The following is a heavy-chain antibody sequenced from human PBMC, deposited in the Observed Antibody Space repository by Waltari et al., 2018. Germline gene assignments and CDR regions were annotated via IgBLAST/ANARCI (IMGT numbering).Heavy chain of an antibody. J-gene: IGHJ2*01. V-gene: IGHV3-21*01. CDR1: GFTFSSHP. Sequence: EVQLVESGGGLVKPGGHLTLSSAASGFTFSSHPMNWVRQAPGKGLEWVSSINSRGSDIYYADSVKGRFTISRDNAKNSLYLQMNSLRAEDTAVYYCAREYFDLWGRGTLVTVSS. CDR3: AREYFDL. CDR2: INSRGSDI.